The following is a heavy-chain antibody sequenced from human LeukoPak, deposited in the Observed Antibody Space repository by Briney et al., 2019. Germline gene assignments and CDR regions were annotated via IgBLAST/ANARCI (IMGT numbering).Heavy chain of an antibody. J-gene: IGHJ4*02. CDR1: GFSLSTTGVG. Sequence: SGPTLVKPTQTLTLTCTFSGFSLSTTGVGVNWILQSPGKALEWLALIYWNDDKRYSPSLRSRLTITRDTSKNQVVLTMTNMDPVDTATYYCAHRGGAVTGHYYFDYWGQGTLVTVSS. CDR3: AHRGGAVTGHYYFDY. CDR2: IYWNDDK. D-gene: IGHD6-19*01. V-gene: IGHV2-5*01.